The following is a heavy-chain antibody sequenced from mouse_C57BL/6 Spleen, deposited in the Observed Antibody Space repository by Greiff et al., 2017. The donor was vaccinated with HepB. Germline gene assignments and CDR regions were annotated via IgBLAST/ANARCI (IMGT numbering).Heavy chain of an antibody. CDR1: GYTFTSYW. Sequence: QVQLQQSGAELVKPGASVKMSCKASGYTFTSYWITWVKQRPGQGLEWIGDIYPGSGSTNYNEKFKSKATLTVDTSSSTAYMQLSSLTSEDSAVYYCARYDYDGGIYYYAMDYWGQGTSVTVSS. CDR3: ARYDYDGGIYYYAMDY. V-gene: IGHV1-55*01. CDR2: IYPGSGST. J-gene: IGHJ4*01. D-gene: IGHD2-4*01.